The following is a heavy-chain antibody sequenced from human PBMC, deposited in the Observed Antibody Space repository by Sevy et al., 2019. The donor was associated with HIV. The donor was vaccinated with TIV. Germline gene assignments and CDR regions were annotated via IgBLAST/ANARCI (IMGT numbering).Heavy chain of an antibody. V-gene: IGHV1-18*01. CDR3: ARVRIAAGMDA. J-gene: IGHJ6*03. D-gene: IGHD6-13*01. CDR2: ISADNGDT. Sequence: ASVKVSCKASGYTFTSYGISWVRQAPGQGLEWMGWISADNGDTHYGQKVQGRVTMTADTSTSTVHMELRSLRSDDTAVYYCARVRIAAGMDAWGEGTTVTVSS. CDR1: GYTFTSYG.